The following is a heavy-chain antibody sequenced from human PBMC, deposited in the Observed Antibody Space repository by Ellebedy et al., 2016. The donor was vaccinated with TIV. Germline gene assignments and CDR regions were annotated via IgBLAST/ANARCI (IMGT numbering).Heavy chain of an antibody. CDR2: INSDGNGI. J-gene: IGHJ4*02. D-gene: IGHD2/OR15-2a*01. CDR1: GFTFSNYW. V-gene: IGHV3-74*01. CDR3: AKKTGNTGFLPFDS. Sequence: GGSLRLXCAASGFTFSNYWMHWVRQAPGKGLVWVSCINSDGNGIRYADSVKGRFTISRDNAKNSMSLQMNSLRAEDTAIYYCAKKTGNTGFLPFDSWGQGTLVTVSP.